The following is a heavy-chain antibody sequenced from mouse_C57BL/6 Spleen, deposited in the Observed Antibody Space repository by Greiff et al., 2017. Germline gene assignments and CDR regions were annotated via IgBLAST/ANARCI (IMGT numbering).Heavy chain of an antibody. J-gene: IGHJ4*01. D-gene: IGHD4-1*01. V-gene: IGHV1-15*01. Sequence: VQLQQSGAELVRPGASVTLSCKASGYTFTDYEMHWVKQTPVHGLEWIGAIDPETGGTAYNQKFKGKAILTADKSSSTAYMELRSLTSEDSAVYYCTRVGRVPMDYWGQGTSVTVSS. CDR3: TRVGRVPMDY. CDR2: IDPETGGT. CDR1: GYTFTDYE.